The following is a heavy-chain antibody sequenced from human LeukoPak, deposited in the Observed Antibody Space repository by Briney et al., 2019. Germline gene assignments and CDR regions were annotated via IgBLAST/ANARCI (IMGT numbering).Heavy chain of an antibody. CDR1: GGTFSSYA. Sequence: SVKVSCKASGGTFSSYAISWVRQAPGQGLEWMGRIIPIFGIANYAQKFQGRVTITADKSTSTAYMELSSLRSEDTAVYYCAGVEYSSSPPLCWGQGTLVTVSS. J-gene: IGHJ4*02. CDR3: AGVEYSSSPPLC. D-gene: IGHD6-6*01. CDR2: IIPIFGIA. V-gene: IGHV1-69*04.